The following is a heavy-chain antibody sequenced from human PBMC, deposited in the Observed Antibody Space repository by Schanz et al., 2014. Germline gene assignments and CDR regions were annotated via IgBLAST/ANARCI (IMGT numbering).Heavy chain of an antibody. V-gene: IGHV3-48*01. CDR2: ITYNGGTI. CDR3: VRDSFFAFDY. D-gene: IGHD3-3*01. CDR1: TFTFSSDW. J-gene: IGHJ4*02. Sequence: EVQLLESGGGLVQPGGSLRLSCAASTFTFSSDWMSWVRQAPGKGLEWISYITYNGGTIYYADSVKGRFTMSRDNAKNSVFLQMNSLRAEDTAVYYCVRDSFFAFDYWGQGTLVNVSS.